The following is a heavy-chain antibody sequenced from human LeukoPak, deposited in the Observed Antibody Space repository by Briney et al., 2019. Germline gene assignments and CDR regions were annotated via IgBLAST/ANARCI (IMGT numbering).Heavy chain of an antibody. V-gene: IGHV3-74*01. J-gene: IGHJ4*02. Sequence: GGSLRLSCAASRFSFSSYWMNWVRQAPRKGLVWVSRINTDGSTTGYADSVKGRFTVSRDNAKNTMYLQMNSLRVDATAVYYLVRVRISAATDYWGQGTLVTVSS. D-gene: IGHD2-2*01. CDR1: RFSFSSYW. CDR2: INTDGSTT. CDR3: VRVRISAATDY.